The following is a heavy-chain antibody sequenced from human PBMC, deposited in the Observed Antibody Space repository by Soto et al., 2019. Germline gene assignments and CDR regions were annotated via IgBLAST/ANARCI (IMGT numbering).Heavy chain of an antibody. J-gene: IGHJ6*02. CDR1: GGSVSSGSYY. CDR3: ARVGGLLWSGESYGMDV. V-gene: IGHV4-61*01. Sequence: PSETLSLTCTVSGGSVSSGSYYWSWIRQPPGKGLEWIRYIYYSGSTNYNPSLKSRVTISVDTSKNQFSLKLSSVTAADTAVYYCARVGGLLWSGESYGMDVWGQGTTVTV. CDR2: IYYSGST. D-gene: IGHD3-10*01.